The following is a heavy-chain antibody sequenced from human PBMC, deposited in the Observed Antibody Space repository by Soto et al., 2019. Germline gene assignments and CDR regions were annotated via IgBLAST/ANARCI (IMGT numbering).Heavy chain of an antibody. CDR2: ISAHNGNT. Sequence: QVHLVQSGAEVKKPGASVKVSCQGSGYAFTTYGITWVRQAPGQGLEWMGWISAHNGNTNYAQKLQGRVTVTRDTSTSTAYLELRSLRYDVTALDYCARGRYGDYWGQGALVTVSS. CDR3: ARGRYGDY. V-gene: IGHV1-18*01. J-gene: IGHJ4*02. CDR1: GYAFTTYG. D-gene: IGHD1-1*01.